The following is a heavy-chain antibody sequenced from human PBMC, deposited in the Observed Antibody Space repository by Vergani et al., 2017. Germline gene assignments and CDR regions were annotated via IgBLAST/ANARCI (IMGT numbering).Heavy chain of an antibody. V-gene: IGHV4-61*10. CDR2: IYYSGST. D-gene: IGHD2-8*01. CDR1: GGSVSSGSYY. J-gene: IGHJ4*02. Sequence: QVQLQESGPGLVKPSETLSLTCTVSGGSVSSGSYYWSWIRQPAGKGLEWIGYIYYSGSTNYNPSLKSRVTISVDTSKNQFSLKLSSVTAADTAVYYCASIVLSPGGQFYYFDYWGQGTLVTVSS. CDR3: ASIVLSPGGQFYYFDY.